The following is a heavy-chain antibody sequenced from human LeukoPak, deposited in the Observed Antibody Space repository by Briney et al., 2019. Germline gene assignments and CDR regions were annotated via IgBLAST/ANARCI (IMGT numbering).Heavy chain of an antibody. CDR3: AKDREDCSGGSCYFGPFDY. CDR1: GFTFSSYA. J-gene: IGHJ4*02. V-gene: IGHV3-30*18. Sequence: GRSLRLSCAASGFTFSSYAMHWVRQAPGKGLEWVAVISYDGSNKYDADSVKGRFTISRGNSKNTLYLQMNSLRAEDTAVYYCAKDREDCSGGSCYFGPFDYWGQGALVTVSS. D-gene: IGHD2-15*01. CDR2: ISYDGSNK.